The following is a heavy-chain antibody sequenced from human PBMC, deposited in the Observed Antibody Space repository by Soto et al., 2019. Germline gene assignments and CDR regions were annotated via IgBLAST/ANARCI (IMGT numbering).Heavy chain of an antibody. Sequence: SVKVSCKASGDTFSGYAISWVRQAPGQGLEWMGGIIPKFNTIDHGQKFQGRVTITADESTSTAYMELSSLRSEDTAVCYCARDSKEEYSSSSAGWYFDYWGQGTLVTVSS. J-gene: IGHJ4*02. CDR3: ARDSKEEYSSSSAGWYFDY. V-gene: IGHV1-69*13. CDR2: IIPKFNTI. CDR1: GDTFSGYA. D-gene: IGHD6-6*01.